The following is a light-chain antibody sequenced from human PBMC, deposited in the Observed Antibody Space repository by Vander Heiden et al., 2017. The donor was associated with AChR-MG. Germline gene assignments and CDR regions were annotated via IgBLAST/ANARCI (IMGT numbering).Light chain of an antibody. CDR1: QSISSN. CDR2: AAS. Sequence: IHIPPSQASSAASEGDRVTITCRASQSISSNLNWYQQKPGKAPKLLIYAASSWQSGVPSRFSGSGYGADFTLTISSRQPEDFASYYCQQNDCTPPWTFGQGTKVEIK. V-gene: IGKV1-39*01. J-gene: IGKJ1*01. CDR3: QQNDCTPPWT.